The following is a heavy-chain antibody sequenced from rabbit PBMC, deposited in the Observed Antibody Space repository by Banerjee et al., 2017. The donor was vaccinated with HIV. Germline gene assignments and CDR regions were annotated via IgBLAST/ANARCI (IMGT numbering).Heavy chain of an antibody. CDR2: IYTGSSGST. V-gene: IGHV1S45*01. J-gene: IGHJ4*01. CDR3: ARDRYVGYPDYGYVGNFNL. D-gene: IGHD7-1*01. Sequence: QEQLEESGGDLVKPEGSLTLTCTASGFSFSDRWWSCWVRQAPGKGLEWIACIYTGSSGSTYYANWAKGRFTISKTSSTTVTLQMTSLAAADTATYFCARDRYVGYPDYGYVGNFNLWGPGTLVTVS. CDR1: GFSFSDRWW.